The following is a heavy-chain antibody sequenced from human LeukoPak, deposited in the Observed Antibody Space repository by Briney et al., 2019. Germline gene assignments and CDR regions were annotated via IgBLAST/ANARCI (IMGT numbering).Heavy chain of an antibody. V-gene: IGHV3-23*01. J-gene: IGHJ3*02. CDR3: VKRSATGIAYDI. CDR1: GFTFTTYA. D-gene: IGHD3-10*01. CDR2: ISGSGNTV. Sequence: GGSLRLSCVASGFTFTTYAINWVRQAPGRGMVWVSCISGSGNTVVYRDSVKGRLTISRDNSTNTVYLQMNRLRAEDTAVYYYVKRSATGIAYDIWGQGTMVTVSS.